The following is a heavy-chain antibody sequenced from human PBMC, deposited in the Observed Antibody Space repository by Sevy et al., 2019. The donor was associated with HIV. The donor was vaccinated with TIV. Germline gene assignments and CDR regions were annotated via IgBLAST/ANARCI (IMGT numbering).Heavy chain of an antibody. J-gene: IGHJ6*02. Sequence: GGSLRLSCAASGFTFSDYYMSWIRQAPGKGLEWVSYISSSGSTIYYAHSVKGRFTISRDNAKNSLYLQMNSLRAEDTAVYYCARDLSYYGSGSYPLYYYGMDVWGQGTTVTVSS. CDR3: ARDLSYYGSGSYPLYYYGMDV. D-gene: IGHD3-10*01. CDR1: GFTFSDYY. V-gene: IGHV3-11*01. CDR2: ISSSGSTI.